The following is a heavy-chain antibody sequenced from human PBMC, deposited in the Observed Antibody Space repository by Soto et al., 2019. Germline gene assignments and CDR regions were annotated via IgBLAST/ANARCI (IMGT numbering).Heavy chain of an antibody. Sequence: SETRSLTCTVSGVSISSNDYYWGWVRQPPGKGLEWIGSLHYSGSTYYNLSLKSRVTISVDTSKMQVSLKLSSVTAADTAVYFCARGTLSPLIVRSRRGPWFDPRGQGTQVTVSS. CDR3: ARGTLSPLIVRSRRGPWFDP. CDR1: GVSISSNDYY. J-gene: IGHJ5*02. CDR2: LHYSGST. D-gene: IGHD1-26*01. V-gene: IGHV4-39*01.